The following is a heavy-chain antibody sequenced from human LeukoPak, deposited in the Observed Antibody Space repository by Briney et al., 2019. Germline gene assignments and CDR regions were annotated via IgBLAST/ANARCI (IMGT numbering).Heavy chain of an antibody. D-gene: IGHD4-17*01. CDR2: INQEGSEK. J-gene: IGHJ4*02. Sequence: PGGALRLSCAASGFTFSSYWMSGLRQVPGKGLEGVAHINQEGSEKYYVGSVKDRFTISRDNAKNSLSLQMNSLTARDTAVYYCERVPTNTVTTLHYFDYWGQGTLVTVSS. CDR1: GFTFSSYW. CDR3: ERVPTNTVTTLHYFDY. V-gene: IGHV3-7*01.